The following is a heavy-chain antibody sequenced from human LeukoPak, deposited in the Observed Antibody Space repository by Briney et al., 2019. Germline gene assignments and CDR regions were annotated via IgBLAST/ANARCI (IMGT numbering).Heavy chain of an antibody. V-gene: IGHV3-7*01. CDR3: ARDTRTFDY. CDR1: GFTFSNYR. CDR2: INQDGSGK. Sequence: GGSLRLSCAVSGFTFSNYRMNWVRQAPGKGLEWVANINQDGSGKYYVDSVKDRFTISRDNAKNSLFLQVNSLRAEDTAVYYCARDTRTFDYWGQGTLVTVSS. J-gene: IGHJ4*02. D-gene: IGHD1-26*01.